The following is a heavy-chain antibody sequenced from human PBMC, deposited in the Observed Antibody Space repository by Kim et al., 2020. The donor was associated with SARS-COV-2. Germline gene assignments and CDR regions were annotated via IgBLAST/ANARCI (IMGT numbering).Heavy chain of an antibody. Sequence: SVKVSCKASGGTFSSYAISWVRQAPGQGLEWMGGIIPIFGTANYAQKFQGRVTITADESTSTAYMELSSLRSEDTAVYYCARVSVPGVLLYYFDYWGQGTLVTVSS. J-gene: IGHJ4*02. CDR2: IIPIFGTA. CDR1: GGTFSSYA. CDR3: ARVSVPGVLLYYFDY. D-gene: IGHD2-15*01. V-gene: IGHV1-69*13.